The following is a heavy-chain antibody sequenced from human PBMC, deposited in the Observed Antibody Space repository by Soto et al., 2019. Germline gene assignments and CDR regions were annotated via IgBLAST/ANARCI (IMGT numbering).Heavy chain of an antibody. CDR1: GYSFTSYW. CDR3: ARQGSSTSRPYYYYYYGMDV. CDR2: IYPGDSDT. Sequence: GESLKISCKGSGYSFTSYWIGWVRQMHGKGLEWMGVIYPGDSDTRYSPSFQGQVTISADKSISTAYLQWSSLKASDTAMYYCARQGSSTSRPYYYYYYGMDVWGQGTTVTVSS. V-gene: IGHV5-51*01. D-gene: IGHD2-2*01. J-gene: IGHJ6*02.